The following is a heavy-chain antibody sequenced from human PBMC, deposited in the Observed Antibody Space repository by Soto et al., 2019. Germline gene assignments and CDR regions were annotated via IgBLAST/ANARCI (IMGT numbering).Heavy chain of an antibody. CDR1: GYTFTSYG. CDR3: ATRSPAFDY. J-gene: IGHJ4*02. CDR2: ITTDKGKT. V-gene: IGHV1-18*01. Sequence: QVQLVQSGPEVNKPGASVKVSCKTSGYTFTSYGITWVRQAPGQGLEWMGWITTDKGKTTYAQKFQGRVTMTTDISTSTAYMELRSLRSDDTAVYYCATRSPAFDYWGQGTLVTVSS.